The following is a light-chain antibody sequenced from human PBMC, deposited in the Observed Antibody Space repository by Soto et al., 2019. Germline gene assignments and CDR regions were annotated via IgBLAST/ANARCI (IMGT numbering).Light chain of an antibody. J-gene: IGLJ3*02. Sequence: QSVLTQPASVSGSPGQLITISCTGTSSDVGGYNYVSWYQQHPGKAPKLMIYDVSNRPSGVSNRFSGSKSGNTASLTISGLQAEDEADYYCSSYTSSSTPWVFGGGTKLTVL. CDR2: DVS. CDR1: SSDVGGYNY. CDR3: SSYTSSSTPWV. V-gene: IGLV2-14*01.